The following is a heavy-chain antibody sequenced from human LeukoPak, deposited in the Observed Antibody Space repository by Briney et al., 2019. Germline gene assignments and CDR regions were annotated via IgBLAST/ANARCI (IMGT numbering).Heavy chain of an antibody. CDR1: GGSISSGSYY. Sequence: SETLSLTCTVSGGSISSGSYYWSWIRQPAGKGLEWIGRIYTRGSTNYNPSLKSRVTISVDTSKNQFSLKLSSVTAADTAVYYCARDLDSYGQIDYWGQGTLVTVSS. V-gene: IGHV4-61*02. J-gene: IGHJ4*02. CDR2: IYTRGST. CDR3: ARDLDSYGQIDY. D-gene: IGHD5-18*01.